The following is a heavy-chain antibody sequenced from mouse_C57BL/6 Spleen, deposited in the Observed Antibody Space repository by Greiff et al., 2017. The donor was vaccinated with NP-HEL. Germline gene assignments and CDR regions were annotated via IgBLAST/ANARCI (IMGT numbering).Heavy chain of an antibody. Sequence: QVQLQQPGAELVRPGSSVTLSCKASGYTFTSYWMHWVKQRPIQGLEWIGNIDPSDSETHYNQKFKDKATLTVDKSSSTAYMQLSSLTSEDSAVYYGARSQAQATYFDYWGQGTTLTVSS. J-gene: IGHJ2*01. D-gene: IGHD3-2*02. CDR3: ARSQAQATYFDY. CDR1: GYTFTSYW. V-gene: IGHV1-52*01. CDR2: IDPSDSET.